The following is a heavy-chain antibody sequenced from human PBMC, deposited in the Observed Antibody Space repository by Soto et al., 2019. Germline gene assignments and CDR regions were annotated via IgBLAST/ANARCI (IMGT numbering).Heavy chain of an antibody. CDR1: GASINSGDYH. CDR2: IYYSAST. CDR3: ARDSRTPSGGMDV. J-gene: IGHJ6*02. V-gene: IGHV4-30-4*01. Sequence: PSETLSLTCTVSGASINSGDYHWTWIRQFPGKGLEWIGGIYYSASTYYNPALGSRLTISLDTSKNQFSLKLTSVTAADTAVYYCARDSRTPSGGMDVWGQGTTVTVYS.